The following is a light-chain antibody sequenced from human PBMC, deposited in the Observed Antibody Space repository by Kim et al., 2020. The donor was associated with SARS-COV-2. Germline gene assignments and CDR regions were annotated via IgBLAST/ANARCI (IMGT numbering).Light chain of an antibody. J-gene: IGLJ3*02. Sequence: QSVLTQPPSVSGAPGQRVTISCTGNRSNIGANYDVHWYQQLPGTAPKLLIYGNTNRPSGVPDRFSGSKSGSSASLAITGLQAEDEADYFCQSYDSSLTGSVFGGGTK. CDR2: GNT. CDR3: QSYDSSLTGSV. CDR1: RSNIGANYD. V-gene: IGLV1-40*01.